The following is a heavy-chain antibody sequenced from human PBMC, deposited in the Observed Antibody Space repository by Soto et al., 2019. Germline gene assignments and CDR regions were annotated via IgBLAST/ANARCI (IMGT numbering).Heavy chain of an antibody. CDR2: INPATGAA. J-gene: IGHJ3*02. CDR1: GYPVTAYY. V-gene: IGHV1-2*02. Sequence: QLHLVQSGAVVKKPGASVTVSCSASGYPVTAYYMHWVRQAPGRGLEWMGGINPATGAAKYTQTFQGRVTMNRDTATSTVFMELSGLTSEDTAVFYCARGGGVGVAGSAAFDMWGQGTLVNVSS. CDR3: ARGGGVGVAGSAAFDM. D-gene: IGHD3-3*01.